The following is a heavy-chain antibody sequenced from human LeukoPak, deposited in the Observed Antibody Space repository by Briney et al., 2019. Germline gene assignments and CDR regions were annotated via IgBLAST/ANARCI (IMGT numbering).Heavy chain of an antibody. V-gene: IGHV4-39*01. Sequence: NPSETLSLTCTVSGGSISSSNYYWGWIRQPPGRGLEWIGSFYYSGSTYYNPSLRSRVTISVDTSKNQFSLRLSSVTATDTAVYYCARRLAGTEDYWGQGTLVTVSS. D-gene: IGHD6-13*01. CDR1: GGSISSSNYY. CDR2: FYYSGST. J-gene: IGHJ4*02. CDR3: ARRLAGTEDY.